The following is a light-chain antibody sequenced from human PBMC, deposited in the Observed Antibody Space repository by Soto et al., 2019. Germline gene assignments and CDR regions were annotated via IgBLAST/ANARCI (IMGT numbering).Light chain of an antibody. CDR2: DVS. CDR1: SSDVGGYNY. CDR3: SSYTSSSTRV. V-gene: IGLV2-14*01. Sequence: QSVLTQPASVSGSPGQSITISCTGTSSDVGGYNYVSWYQQHPGKAPKLMIYDVSNRPSGVSNRFSGSKSGNTASLTISGLQTEDAANYSCSSYTSSSTRVFGRGTKLTVL. J-gene: IGLJ2*01.